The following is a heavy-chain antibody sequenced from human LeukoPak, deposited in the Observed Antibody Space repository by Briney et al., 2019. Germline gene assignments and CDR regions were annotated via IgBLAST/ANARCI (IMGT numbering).Heavy chain of an antibody. CDR1: GYNFTNYW. Sequence: GESLKISCKGSGYNFTNYWIGWVRQMPGKGLEWMGIIYPGDSDTRCSPSFQGQVTFSADKSISTAYLQWSSLKASDTAMYYCASRRGLGYCSSISCIDAFDIWGQGTMVTVSS. D-gene: IGHD2-2*01. CDR3: ASRRGLGYCSSISCIDAFDI. CDR2: IYPGDSDT. J-gene: IGHJ3*02. V-gene: IGHV5-51*01.